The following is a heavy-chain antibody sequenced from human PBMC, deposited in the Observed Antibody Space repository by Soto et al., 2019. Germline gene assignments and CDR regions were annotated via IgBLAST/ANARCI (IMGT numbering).Heavy chain of an antibody. CDR3: ARALAVPGYYFDY. D-gene: IGHD6-19*01. Sequence: QVQLQESGPGLVKPSETLSLTCTVSGGSSIIYYWTWIRQPPGKGLEWIGYVYSSGHTSYNPSLKSRVTISIDTSKNQFSLKLSSVTAADTAVYYCARALAVPGYYFDYWGQGTLVTVSS. J-gene: IGHJ4*02. V-gene: IGHV4-59*01. CDR2: VYSSGHT. CDR1: GGSSIIYY.